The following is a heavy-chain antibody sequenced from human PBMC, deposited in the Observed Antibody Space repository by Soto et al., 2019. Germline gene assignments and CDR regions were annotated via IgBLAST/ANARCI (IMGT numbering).Heavy chain of an antibody. V-gene: IGHV3-7*04. CDR2: IKQDGSEK. CDR3: ARGAGSYFRRVVGAFDI. D-gene: IGHD3-10*01. CDR1: GFTFSSYW. Sequence: GGSLRLSCAASGFTFSSYWMTWVRQAPGKGLEWVANIKQDGSEKFYVDSVKGRFTISRDNAKNSLYMQMNSLRAEDTAVYYCARGAGSYFRRVVGAFDIWGQGTTVTVSS. J-gene: IGHJ3*02.